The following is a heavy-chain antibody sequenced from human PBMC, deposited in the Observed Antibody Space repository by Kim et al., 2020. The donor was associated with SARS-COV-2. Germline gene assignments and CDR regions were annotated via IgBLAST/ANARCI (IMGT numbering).Heavy chain of an antibody. V-gene: IGHV4-34*01. CDR3: ASAPGLLWFGELLYRSGNWFDP. CDR1: GGSFSGYY. CDR2: INHSGST. Sequence: SETLSLTCAVYGGSFSGYYWSWIRQPPGKGLEWIGEINHSGSTNYNPSLKSRVTISVDTSKNQFSLKLSSVTAADTAVYYCASAPGLLWFGELLYRSGNWFDPWGQGTLVTVSS. D-gene: IGHD3-10*01. J-gene: IGHJ5*02.